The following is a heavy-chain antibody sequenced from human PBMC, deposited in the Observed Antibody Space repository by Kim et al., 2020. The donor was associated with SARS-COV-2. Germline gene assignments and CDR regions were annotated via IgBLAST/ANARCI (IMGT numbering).Heavy chain of an antibody. V-gene: IGHV3-30*02. J-gene: IGHJ4*02. D-gene: IGHD5-12*01. Sequence: YEEDVKGRFTIARDTAKNTVDLQMSSLRPDETAVYYCAKDRGAVATKPLDSRGQGVLVTVSS. CDR3: AKDRGAVATKPLDS.